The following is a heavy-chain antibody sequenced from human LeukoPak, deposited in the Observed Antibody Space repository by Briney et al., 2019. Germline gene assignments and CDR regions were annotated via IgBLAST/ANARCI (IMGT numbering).Heavy chain of an antibody. V-gene: IGHV4-30-2*01. CDR3: ARGLMVRGVLNYYYYYGMDV. Sequence: PSQTLSLTCAVSGGSISSGGYSWSWIRQPPGKGLEWIGYIYHSGSTYYNPSLKSRVTISVDRSKNQFSLKLSSVTAADTAVYYCARGLMVRGVLNYYYYYGMDVWGQETTVTVSS. D-gene: IGHD3-10*01. J-gene: IGHJ6*02. CDR2: IYHSGST. CDR1: GGSISSGGYS.